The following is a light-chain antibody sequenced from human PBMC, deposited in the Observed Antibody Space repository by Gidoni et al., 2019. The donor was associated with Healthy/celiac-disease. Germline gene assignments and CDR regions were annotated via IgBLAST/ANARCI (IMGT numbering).Light chain of an antibody. CDR3: QQYGSSPPLT. CDR2: GAS. CDR1: QRVSSSY. J-gene: IGKJ4*01. V-gene: IGKV3-20*01. Sequence: EIVLTQSPGTRSLSPGERATLSCRASQRVSSSYLAWYQQKPGQAPRRLIYGASSRATGIPDRFSGSGSGTDFTLTISRLEPEDFAVYYCQQYGSSPPLTFXGXTKVEIK.